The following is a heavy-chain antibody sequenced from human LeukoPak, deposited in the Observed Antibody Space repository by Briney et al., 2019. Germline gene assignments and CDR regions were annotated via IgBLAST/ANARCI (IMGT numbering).Heavy chain of an antibody. D-gene: IGHD6-13*01. V-gene: IGHV3-23*01. CDR3: AKGIADYYYYMDV. CDR1: GFTFSSYG. Sequence: GGSLRLPCAASGFTFSSYGMSWVRQAPGKGLEWVSAISGSGGSTYYADSVKGRFTISRDNSKNTLYLQMNSLRAEDTAVYYCAKGIADYYYYMDVWGKGTTVTISS. CDR2: ISGSGGST. J-gene: IGHJ6*03.